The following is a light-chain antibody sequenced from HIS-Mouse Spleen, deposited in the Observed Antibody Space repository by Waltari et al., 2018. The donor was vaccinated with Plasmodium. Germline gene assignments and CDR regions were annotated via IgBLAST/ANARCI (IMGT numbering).Light chain of an antibody. CDR1: ALPQQF. V-gene: IGLV3-10*01. CDR3: YSTDSSGNHRV. CDR2: EDS. J-gene: IGLJ3*02. Sequence: SYELTQPPSVSVSPRHTTRINCSREALPQQFADWSQQKSGQAPGLVIYEDSKRPAGIPERFSGSSSGTMATLTISGAHVEDEADYYCYSTDSSGNHRVFGGGTKLTVL.